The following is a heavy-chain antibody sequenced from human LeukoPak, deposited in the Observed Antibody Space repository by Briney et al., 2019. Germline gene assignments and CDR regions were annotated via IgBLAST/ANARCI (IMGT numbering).Heavy chain of an antibody. CDR2: INPDGSTR. Sequence: GGSLRLSCVNSGFTFSTSWVSWVRQAPGKGLEWVASINPDGSTRHHVDSVKGRFTISRDNAKKSLSLQMGALRAEDTAVYFCAKLLGTATRYDYWGLGTLVIVSS. J-gene: IGHJ4*02. V-gene: IGHV3-7*01. CDR3: AKLLGTATRYDY. CDR1: GFTFSTSW. D-gene: IGHD1-7*01.